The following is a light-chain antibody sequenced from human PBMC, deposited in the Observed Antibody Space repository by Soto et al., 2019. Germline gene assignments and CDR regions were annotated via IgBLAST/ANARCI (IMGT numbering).Light chain of an antibody. J-gene: IGKJ5*01. CDR2: GAS. CDR1: QSVNNNY. V-gene: IGKV3D-20*02. Sequence: LLTQARGILSFSPGERATLSCTSIQSVNNNYLAWYQQTPGQSPRLLIYGASIRATAIPDRFSGSGSGTDFTLTISRLEPEDSAVYYCQQRSNWPPITFGQGTRLEN. CDR3: QQRSNWPPIT.